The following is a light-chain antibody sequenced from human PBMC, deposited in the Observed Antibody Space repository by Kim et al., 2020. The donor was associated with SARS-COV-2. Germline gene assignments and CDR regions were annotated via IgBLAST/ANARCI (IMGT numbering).Light chain of an antibody. J-gene: IGKJ1*01. V-gene: IGKV3-15*01. CDR2: GAS. CDR3: QQFNNWPRT. Sequence: ELVMTQSPATLSVSPGERATLSCRASQSVSSNLVWYQQKPGQAPRLLIYGASTRATGIPARFSGSGSGTEFTLTISGLQSEDFAVYYCQQFNNWPRTFGQGTKVDIK. CDR1: QSVSSN.